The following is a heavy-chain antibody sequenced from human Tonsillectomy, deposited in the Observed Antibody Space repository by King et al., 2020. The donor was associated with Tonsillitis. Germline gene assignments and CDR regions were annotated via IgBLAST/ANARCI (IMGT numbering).Heavy chain of an antibody. CDR2: ISNDGSNK. Sequence: VQLVESGGGVVQPGRSLRLSCAASGFSFNNYALHWVRQAPGKGLEWVAVISNDGSNKYYADSVKGRFTISRDNSKNTVYVLMNSLRAEDTAVYYCAKDDNFGDLWSGYFDYWGQGTLVTVSS. D-gene: IGHD3-3*01. CDR3: AKDDNFGDLWSGYFDY. V-gene: IGHV3-30-3*01. CDR1: GFSFNNYA. J-gene: IGHJ4*02.